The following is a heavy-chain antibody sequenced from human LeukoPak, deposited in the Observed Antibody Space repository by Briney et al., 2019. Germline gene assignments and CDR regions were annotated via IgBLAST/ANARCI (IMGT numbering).Heavy chain of an antibody. CDR1: GGTFSSYA. J-gene: IGHJ3*02. CDR2: IIPIFGTA. CDR3: ARNRRVEMATINAFDI. D-gene: IGHD5-24*01. Sequence: SVKVSCKASGGTFSSYAISWVRQAPGQGLEWMGGIIPIFGTANYAQKFQGRVTITTDESTSTAYMELSSLRSEDTAVYYCARNRRVEMATINAFDIWGQGTMVTVSS. V-gene: IGHV1-69*05.